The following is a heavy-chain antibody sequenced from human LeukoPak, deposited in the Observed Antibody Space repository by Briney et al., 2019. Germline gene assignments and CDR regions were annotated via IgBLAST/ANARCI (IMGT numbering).Heavy chain of an antibody. D-gene: IGHD2-21*02. CDR3: ARDVRRRQYCGGDCYWDY. J-gene: IGHJ4*02. CDR1: GFTFDDYG. V-gene: IGHV3-20*04. CDR2: INWNGGST. Sequence: GGSLRLPCAASGFTFDDYGMSWVRQAPGKGLEWVSGINWNGGSTGYADSVKGRFTISRDNAKNSLYLQMNSLRAEDTALYYCARDVRRRQYCGGDCYWDYWGQGTLVTVSS.